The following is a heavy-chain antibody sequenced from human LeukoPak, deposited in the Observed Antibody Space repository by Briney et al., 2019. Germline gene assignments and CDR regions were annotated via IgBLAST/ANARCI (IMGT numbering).Heavy chain of an antibody. D-gene: IGHD6-13*01. Sequence: GGSRRLSWAPDAFTFSTYWMHCDSQVPGKGIVWVSRINSDGNIITYADSVKGRFTISRDNARNMVYLQMNSLRAEDTAVYYCVAGMGNYWGQGTLVPV. CDR1: AFTFSTYW. CDR2: INSDGNII. CDR3: VAGMGNY. V-gene: IGHV3-74*01. J-gene: IGHJ4*02.